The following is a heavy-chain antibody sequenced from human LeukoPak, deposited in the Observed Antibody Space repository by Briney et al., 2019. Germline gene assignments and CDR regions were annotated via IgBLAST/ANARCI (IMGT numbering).Heavy chain of an antibody. CDR3: AKALEVDDFWSGYYTPDAFDI. CDR2: ISGSGGST. CDR1: GFTFSSYA. Sequence: GGSLRLSCAASGFTFSSYAMSWVRQAPGKGLEWVSAISGSGGSTYYADSVKGRFTISRDNSKNTLYLQMNSLRAEDTAVYYCAKALEVDDFWSGYYTPDAFDIWGQGTMVTVSS. J-gene: IGHJ3*02. V-gene: IGHV3-23*01. D-gene: IGHD3-3*01.